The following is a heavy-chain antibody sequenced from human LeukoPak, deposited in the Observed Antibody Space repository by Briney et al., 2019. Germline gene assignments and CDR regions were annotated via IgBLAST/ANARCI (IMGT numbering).Heavy chain of an antibody. Sequence: SETLSLTCTVSGGSISSYYWSWIRQPPGKGLEWIGYIYYSGSTNYNPSLKSRVTISVDTSKNQFSLKLSSVTAADTAVYYCARGPQYCSDGSCYSYAFDIWGQGTMVTVSS. CDR3: ARGPQYCSDGSCYSYAFDI. V-gene: IGHV4-59*08. D-gene: IGHD2-15*01. CDR2: IYYSGST. J-gene: IGHJ3*02. CDR1: GGSISSYY.